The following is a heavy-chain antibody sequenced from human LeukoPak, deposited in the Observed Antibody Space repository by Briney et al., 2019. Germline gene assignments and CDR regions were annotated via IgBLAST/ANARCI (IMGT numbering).Heavy chain of an antibody. J-gene: IGHJ2*01. Sequence: GSLRLSCAASGFTFSDYYMSWIRQPPGKGLEWIGSISYGGNTYYNPSLKSRVTISVDTSKNQFSLKLSSVTAADTAVYYCARRDDGSSWEGYWYFDLWGRGTLVTVSS. CDR2: ISYGGNT. CDR1: GFTFSDYY. CDR3: ARRDDGSSWEGYWYFDL. D-gene: IGHD6-13*01. V-gene: IGHV4-39*01.